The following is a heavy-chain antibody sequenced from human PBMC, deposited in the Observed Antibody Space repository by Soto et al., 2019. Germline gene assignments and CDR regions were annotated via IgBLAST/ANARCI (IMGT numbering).Heavy chain of an antibody. D-gene: IGHD6-19*01. J-gene: IGHJ4*02. V-gene: IGHV1-69*02. CDR2: IIPILGIA. Sequence: QVQLVQSGAEVKKPGSSVKVSCKASGGTFSSYTISWVRQAPGQGLEWMGRIIPILGIANYAQKFQGRVTITADKSTSTAYVELSSLRSEDTAVYYCARRLGDIAVAEKWGQGTLVTVSS. CDR3: ARRLGDIAVAEK. CDR1: GGTFSSYT.